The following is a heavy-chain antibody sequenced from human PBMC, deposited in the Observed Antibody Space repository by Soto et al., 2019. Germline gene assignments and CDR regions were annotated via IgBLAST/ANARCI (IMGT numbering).Heavy chain of an antibody. J-gene: IGHJ3*02. CDR1: GFTFSSYG. D-gene: IGHD5-18*01. Sequence: GGSLRLSCAASGFTFSSYGMHWVRRAPGKGLEWVAVISYDGSNKYYADSVKGRFTISRDNSKNTLYLQMNSLRAEDTAVYYCAKSSWIQLWYDAFDIWGQGTMVTVSS. V-gene: IGHV3-30*18. CDR3: AKSSWIQLWYDAFDI. CDR2: ISYDGSNK.